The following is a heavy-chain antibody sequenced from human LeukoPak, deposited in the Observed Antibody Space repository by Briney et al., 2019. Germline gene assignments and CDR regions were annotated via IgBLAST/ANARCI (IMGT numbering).Heavy chain of an antibody. J-gene: IGHJ4*02. Sequence: PSETLSLTCLVSGGSISGSHWSWIRQPPGKGLEWIGYIYYSGSTNYNPSLKSRVSISVDTSKNQFSLKLSSVTAADTAVYYCARAGMRDSSGYYYFDYWGQGTLVTVSS. CDR3: ARAGMRDSSGYYYFDY. CDR2: IYYSGST. D-gene: IGHD3-22*01. CDR1: GGSISGSH. V-gene: IGHV4-59*01.